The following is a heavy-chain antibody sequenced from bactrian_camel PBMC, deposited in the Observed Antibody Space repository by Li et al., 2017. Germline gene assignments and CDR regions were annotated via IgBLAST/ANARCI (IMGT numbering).Heavy chain of an antibody. J-gene: IGHJ4*01. CDR1: AYTPANVR. CDR3: AADRRSGYTCSVDDY. CDR2: IDTTGMP. V-gene: IGHV3S53*01. D-gene: IGHD2*01. Sequence: QLVESGGGSVQAGGSLRLSCAFDAYTPANVRMAWFRQAPGKEREGVAAIDTTGMPTYTYSVKDRFTISKDNVKNTLYLQMNSLEVDDTAMYYCAADRRSGYTCSVDDYWGAGTQVTVS.